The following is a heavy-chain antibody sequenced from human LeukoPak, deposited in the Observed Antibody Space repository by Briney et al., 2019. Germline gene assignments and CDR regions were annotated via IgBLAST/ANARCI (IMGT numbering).Heavy chain of an antibody. D-gene: IGHD3-22*01. CDR3: ARGQQDYYDSTFQH. V-gene: IGHV7-4-1*02. CDR2: INTNTGNP. CDR1: GYTFTSYA. J-gene: IGHJ1*01. Sequence: ASVKVSCKASGYTFTSYAMNWVRQAPGQGLEWMGWINTNTGNPTYAQGFTGRFVFSLDTSVSTAYLQISSLKAEDTAVYYCARGQQDYYDSTFQHWGQGTLVTVSS.